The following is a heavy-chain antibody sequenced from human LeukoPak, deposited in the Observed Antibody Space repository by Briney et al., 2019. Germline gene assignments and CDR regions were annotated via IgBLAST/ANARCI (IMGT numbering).Heavy chain of an antibody. D-gene: IGHD2-2*01. J-gene: IGHJ4*02. V-gene: IGHV1-24*01. CDR1: GSSLAELF. CDR2: FDPEDDKI. Sequence: ALVRVSCKVSGSSLAELFMHWVRQAPGKGLEWMGGFDPEDDKIINAQEFQGRVTMTEDTSADTAYMELSSLRSDDTAVYYCVAEYHPAQIPVAIAGVDWGQGTLVTVSS. CDR3: VAEYHPAQIPVAIAGVD.